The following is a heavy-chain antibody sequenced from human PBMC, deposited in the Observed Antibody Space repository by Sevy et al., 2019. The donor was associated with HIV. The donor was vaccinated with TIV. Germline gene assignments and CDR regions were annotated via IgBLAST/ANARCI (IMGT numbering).Heavy chain of an antibody. CDR3: ARSADCGGDCYTFDY. J-gene: IGHJ4*01. D-gene: IGHD2-21*02. CDR2: IYYSGST. CDR1: GGSISNYY. Sequence: SETLSLTCTVSGGSISNYYWSWIRQPPEKGPEWIGYIYYSGSTYYNPSLKSRVTISIDTSKNQFSLKLSSVTAADTAVYYCARSADCGGDCYTFDYWGHGTLVTGSS. V-gene: IGHV4-59*01.